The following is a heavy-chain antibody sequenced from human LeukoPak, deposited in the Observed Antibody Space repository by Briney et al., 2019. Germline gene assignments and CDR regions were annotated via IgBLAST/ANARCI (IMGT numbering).Heavy chain of an antibody. D-gene: IGHD7-27*01. CDR2: MSPNSGDT. J-gene: IGHJ4*02. Sequence: ASVTVSCKASGYTFTSYDFNWVRQATGQRPEWMGWMSPNSGDTGYAQKFQDRVTMTRNTSISTAYMELSSLRSDDTAVYYCARGPPNWGYDYWGPGTLVIVSS. CDR3: ARGPPNWGYDY. V-gene: IGHV1-8*01. CDR1: GYTFTSYD.